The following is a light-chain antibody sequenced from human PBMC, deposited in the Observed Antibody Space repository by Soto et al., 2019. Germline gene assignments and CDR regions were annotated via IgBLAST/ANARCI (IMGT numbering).Light chain of an antibody. Sequence: DIQMTQSPSSLSASVGDRVTITCRASQGISNSLAWYQQKPGKVPKLLIYAASTLQSGVPSRFSGSGSGTDFTLTISSLRPEDVASYYGQKYNSAPYTFGQGTKLAIK. CDR1: QGISNS. CDR3: QKYNSAPYT. CDR2: AAS. V-gene: IGKV1-27*01. J-gene: IGKJ2*01.